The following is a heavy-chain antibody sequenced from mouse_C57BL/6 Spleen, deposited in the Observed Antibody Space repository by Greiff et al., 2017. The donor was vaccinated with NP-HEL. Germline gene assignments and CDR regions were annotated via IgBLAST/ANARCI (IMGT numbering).Heavy chain of an antibody. Sequence: QVQLQQPGAELVRPGSSVKLSCKASGYTFTSYWMDWVKQRPGQGLEWIGNIYPSDSETHYNQKFKDKATLTVDKSSSTAYMQLSSLTSEDSAVYYCARYHGSSGRAYFDYWGQGTTLTVSS. V-gene: IGHV1-61*01. J-gene: IGHJ2*01. D-gene: IGHD3-2*02. CDR2: IYPSDSET. CDR3: ARYHGSSGRAYFDY. CDR1: GYTFTSYW.